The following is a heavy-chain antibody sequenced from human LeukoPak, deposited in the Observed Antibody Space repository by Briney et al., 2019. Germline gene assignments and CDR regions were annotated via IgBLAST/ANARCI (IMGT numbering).Heavy chain of an antibody. CDR2: IYYSGST. D-gene: IGHD6-6*01. V-gene: IGHV4-59*12. Sequence: SETLSLTCTVSGGSISSYYWSWIRQPPGKGLEWIGYIYYSGSTNYNPSLKSRVTISVDTSKNQFSLKLSSVTAADTAVYYCATRTYSSSSFDYWGQGTLVTVSS. J-gene: IGHJ4*02. CDR1: GGSISSYY. CDR3: ATRTYSSSSFDY.